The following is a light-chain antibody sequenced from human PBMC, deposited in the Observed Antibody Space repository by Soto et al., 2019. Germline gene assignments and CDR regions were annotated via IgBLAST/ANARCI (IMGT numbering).Light chain of an antibody. Sequence: QSALTQPPSVSGAPVQRVTISCTGSSSNIGAGYDVHWYQQLPGTAPKLLIYGNNNRPSGVPDRFSGSKSGTSASLAITGLQAEDEADYYCQSYDSSLSGWVFGGGTKLTVL. V-gene: IGLV1-40*01. CDR2: GNN. J-gene: IGLJ3*02. CDR1: SSNIGAGYD. CDR3: QSYDSSLSGWV.